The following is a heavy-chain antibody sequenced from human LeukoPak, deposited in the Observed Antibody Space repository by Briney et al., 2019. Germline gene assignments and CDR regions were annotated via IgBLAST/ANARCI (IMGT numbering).Heavy chain of an antibody. CDR2: INHSGST. Sequence: SESLSLTCAVYGGSFSGYYWSWIRQPPGKGLEWIGEINHSGSTNYNPSLKSRVTISVDTSKNQFYMKLSSVTAADTAVYYCARGYSHGYGRYYYYYIDVWGKGTTVTVSS. CDR1: GGSFSGYY. V-gene: IGHV4-34*01. D-gene: IGHD5-18*01. J-gene: IGHJ6*03. CDR3: ARGYSHGYGRYYYYYIDV.